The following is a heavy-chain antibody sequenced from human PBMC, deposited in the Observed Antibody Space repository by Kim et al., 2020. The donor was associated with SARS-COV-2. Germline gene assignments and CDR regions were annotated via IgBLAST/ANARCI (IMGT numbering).Heavy chain of an antibody. V-gene: IGHV3-9*01. CDR3: ATVVSDWNDGGGDLSRY. CDR2: ISYNGASE. CDR1: GFTFGEYA. J-gene: IGHJ2*01. D-gene: IGHD2-21*02. Sequence: GGSLRLSCEASGFTFGEYAMHWVRQVPGKGLEWVSGISYNGASEGYVGSVKGRFTISRDNAKNSLYLQMTSLRHEDSALYFCATVVSDWNDGGGDLSRY.